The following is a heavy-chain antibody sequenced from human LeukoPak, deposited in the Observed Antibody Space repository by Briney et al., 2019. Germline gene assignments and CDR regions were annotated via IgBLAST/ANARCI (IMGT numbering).Heavy chain of an antibody. J-gene: IGHJ4*02. CDR2: IYYSGST. V-gene: IGHV4-59*08. CDR3: ARSPSAAAQLDN. Sequence: PSETLSLTCTVSGGSISSYYWSWIRQPPGKGLEWIGSIYYSGSTYYNPSLKSRVTTSVDTSKNQFSLKLSSVTAADTAMYYCARSPSAAAQLDNWGQGILVTVSS. D-gene: IGHD6-6*01. CDR1: GGSISSYY.